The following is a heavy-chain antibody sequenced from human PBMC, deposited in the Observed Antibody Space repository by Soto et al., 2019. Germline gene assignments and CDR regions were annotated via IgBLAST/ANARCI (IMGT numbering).Heavy chain of an antibody. V-gene: IGHV3-23*01. CDR1: GFTFSNYA. J-gene: IGHJ4*02. CDR2: ISGSGGST. Sequence: GGSLRLSCAASGFTFSNYAMSWVRQAPGKGLECVSAISGSGGSTYYADSVKGRFTISRDNSKNTLYLQMNSLTAADTALYYYVSYGSGTYYSGYSFDFWSQGSLVTVSS. CDR3: VSYGSGTYYSGYSFDF. D-gene: IGHD3-10*01.